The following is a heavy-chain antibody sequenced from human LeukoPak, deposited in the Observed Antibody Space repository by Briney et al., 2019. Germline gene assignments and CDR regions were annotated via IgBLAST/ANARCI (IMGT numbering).Heavy chain of an antibody. J-gene: IGHJ4*02. CDR2: IYHSGST. CDR1: GGSISSGSYY. V-gene: IGHV4-61*02. D-gene: IGHD3-3*01. Sequence: SETLSLTCTVSGGSISSGSYYWSWIRQPAGKGLEWIGRIYHSGSTYYNPSLKSRVTISVDTSNNQFSLKLSSVTAADTALYYCARNNFWSGYLTYWGQGTLVTVSS. CDR3: ARNNFWSGYLTY.